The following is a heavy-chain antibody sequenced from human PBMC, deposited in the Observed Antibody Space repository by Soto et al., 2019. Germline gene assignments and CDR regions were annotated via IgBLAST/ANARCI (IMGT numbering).Heavy chain of an antibody. J-gene: IGHJ6*02. D-gene: IGHD6-6*01. Sequence: QVQLVQSGAEVKKPGSSVKVSCKASGGTFSSYAISWVRQAPGQGLEWMGGIIPIFGTANYAQKFQGRVTITADKSTSTAYMELSSLRSEDTAVYYCARFEEQLGGDYYCGMDVWGQGTTVTVSS. CDR1: GGTFSSYA. V-gene: IGHV1-69*06. CDR2: IIPIFGTA. CDR3: ARFEEQLGGDYYCGMDV.